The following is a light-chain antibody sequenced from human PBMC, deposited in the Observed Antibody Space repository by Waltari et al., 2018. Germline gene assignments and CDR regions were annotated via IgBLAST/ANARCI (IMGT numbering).Light chain of an antibody. V-gene: IGKV3-20*01. CDR3: QHYLRLPVT. CDR1: ERVSRS. CDR2: GAS. J-gene: IGKJ4*01. Sequence: EIVLTPHPGTLPLLVRERATALCSASERVSRSLAWYQQKPGQAPRLLIYGASTRATGIPDRFSGSGSGTDFCLTISRLEPEDFAVYYCQHYLRLPVTFGQGTTVEI.